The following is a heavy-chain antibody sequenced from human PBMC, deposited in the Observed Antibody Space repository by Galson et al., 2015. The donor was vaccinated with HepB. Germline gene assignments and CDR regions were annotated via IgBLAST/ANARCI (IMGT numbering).Heavy chain of an antibody. J-gene: IGHJ5*02. D-gene: IGHD3-10*01. CDR1: GITVSSNY. CDR3: ARDSWFGELLT. CDR2: LYSGGST. Sequence: SLRLSCAGSGITVSSNYMNWVRQAPGKGLEWVSVLYSGGSTSYADSVKGRFTISRDNSKNTVYLQMNSLRAEDTAVYYCARDSWFGELLTWGQGTLVTVSS. V-gene: IGHV3-66*01.